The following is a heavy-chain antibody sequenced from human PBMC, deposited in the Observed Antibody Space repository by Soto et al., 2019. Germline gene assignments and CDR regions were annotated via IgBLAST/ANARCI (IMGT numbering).Heavy chain of an antibody. D-gene: IGHD5-12*01. V-gene: IGHV3-23*01. Sequence: TGGSLRLSXTASRFMFSRYAMSWVRQAPGKGLEWVSGISGSGGSTWYAESVKGRFTISRDNSKNSLYLEMNSLRVEDTAKYYCVKEWTPRRAFDSWGQGTLVTVSS. CDR2: ISGSGGST. CDR3: VKEWTPRRAFDS. J-gene: IGHJ4*02. CDR1: RFMFSRYA.